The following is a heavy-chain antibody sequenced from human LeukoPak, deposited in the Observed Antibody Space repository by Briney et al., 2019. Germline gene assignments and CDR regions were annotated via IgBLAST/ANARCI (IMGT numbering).Heavy chain of an antibody. Sequence: QSGGSLRLSCTASGFTFGDYAMSWFRQAPGKGLEWVGFIRSKAYGGTTEYAASVKGRFTISRDDSKSIAYLQMNSLKTEDTAVYYCTRAWGAAADQGPDYWGQGTLVTVSS. CDR2: IRSKAYGGTT. V-gene: IGHV3-49*03. D-gene: IGHD6-13*01. CDR1: GFTFGDYA. CDR3: TRAWGAAADQGPDY. J-gene: IGHJ4*02.